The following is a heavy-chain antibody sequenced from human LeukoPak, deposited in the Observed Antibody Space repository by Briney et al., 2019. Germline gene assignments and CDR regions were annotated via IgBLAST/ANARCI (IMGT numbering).Heavy chain of an antibody. CDR3: ARRSRRSCSSTSCYPDY. D-gene: IGHD2-2*01. CDR2: VRTEVYVGTA. Sequence: GGSLRLSCSASGFLFHDYDVAWVRQAPGKGLEWVGFVRTEVYVGTAEYASTVKGRFTISRDDSKNIAYLQMHSLISEDSAVYYCARRSRRSCSSTSCYPDYWGQGTLVIVS. V-gene: IGHV3-49*04. J-gene: IGHJ4*02. CDR1: GFLFHDYD.